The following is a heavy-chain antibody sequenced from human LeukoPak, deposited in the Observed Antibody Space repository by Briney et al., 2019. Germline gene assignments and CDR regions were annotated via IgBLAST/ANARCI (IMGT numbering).Heavy chain of an antibody. CDR1: GFTFSDYY. Sequence: PGGSLRLSCAASGFTFSDYYMNWIRQAPGKGLDWVSYISSSGNTIYYADSVKGRFTISRDNAKNSLYLQMNSLRAEDTAVHYCAKGNYYDSSGYYYFDYWGQGTLVTVSS. J-gene: IGHJ4*02. V-gene: IGHV3-11*01. CDR3: AKGNYYDSSGYYYFDY. CDR2: ISSSGNTI. D-gene: IGHD3-22*01.